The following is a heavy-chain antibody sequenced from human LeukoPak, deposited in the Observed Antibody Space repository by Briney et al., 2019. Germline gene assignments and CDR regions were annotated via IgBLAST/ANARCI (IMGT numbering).Heavy chain of an antibody. CDR3: ARSQRDNYYSYYGMDV. J-gene: IGHJ6*02. D-gene: IGHD1-1*01. CDR2: ISSSDTTI. Sequence: GGSLRLSCAASGSTFSSYEMTWVRQAPGKGLEWVSNISSSDTTIHYADSVKGRFTISRDNARNALYLQMNSLGAEDTAVYYCARSQRDNYYSYYGMDVWGQGTTVTVSS. CDR1: GSTFSSYE. V-gene: IGHV3-48*03.